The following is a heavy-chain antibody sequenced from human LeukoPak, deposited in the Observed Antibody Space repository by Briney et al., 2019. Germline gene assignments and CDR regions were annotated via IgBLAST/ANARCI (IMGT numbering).Heavy chain of an antibody. J-gene: IGHJ4*02. V-gene: IGHV4-30-2*01. Sequence: SQTLSLTCTVSGGSISSGGYYWSWIRQPPGKGLEWIGYIYHSGSTYYNPSLKSRVTISVDTSKNQFSLKLSSVTAADTAVYYCARDRPSYTRGEGDYWGQGTLVTVSS. CDR2: IYHSGST. D-gene: IGHD3-16*01. CDR1: GGSISSGGYY. CDR3: ARDRPSYTRGEGDY.